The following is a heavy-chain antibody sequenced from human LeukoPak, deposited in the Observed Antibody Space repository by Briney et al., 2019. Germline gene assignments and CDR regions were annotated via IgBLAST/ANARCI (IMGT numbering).Heavy chain of an antibody. Sequence: ASVKVSCKASGYTFTDYYIRWVRQAPGQGLEWMGRINPNSGGTKYAQNFQGRVTMTRDTSISTAYMELSRLRSDDTAVYYCARDNGLGATVGDYWGQGTLVTVSS. D-gene: IGHD1-26*01. J-gene: IGHJ4*02. CDR1: GYTFTDYY. V-gene: IGHV1-2*06. CDR2: INPNSGGT. CDR3: ARDNGLGATVGDY.